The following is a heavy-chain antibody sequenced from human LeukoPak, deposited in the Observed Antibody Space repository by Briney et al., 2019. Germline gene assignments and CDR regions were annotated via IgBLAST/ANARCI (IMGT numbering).Heavy chain of an antibody. CDR3: ARDFHLDY. V-gene: IGHV3-30-3*01. CDR1: GFTFSSYA. J-gene: IGHJ4*02. Sequence: PGRPLRLSCAASGFTFSSYAMHWVRQAPGKGLEWVAVISYDGSNKYYADSVKGRFTISRDNSKNTLYLQMNSLRAEDTAVYYCARDFHLDYWGQGTLVTVSS. CDR2: ISYDGSNK.